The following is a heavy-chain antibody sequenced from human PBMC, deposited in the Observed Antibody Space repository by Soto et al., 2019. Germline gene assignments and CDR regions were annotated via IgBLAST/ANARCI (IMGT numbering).Heavy chain of an antibody. Sequence: SGPTMVNPTQPLTLTCTFSGFSLSTSGVGVGWIRKPPGKALEWLALIYSNDDKRYSTSLKSRLTITKDTSKNQVVLTMTNIDPVDTATWYCSHRKESGLLGIDVWGEGTRVSVAS. D-gene: IGHD3-10*01. V-gene: IGHV2-5*01. CDR2: IYSNDDK. CDR1: GFSLSTSGVG. J-gene: IGHJ6*01. CDR3: SHRKESGLLGIDV.